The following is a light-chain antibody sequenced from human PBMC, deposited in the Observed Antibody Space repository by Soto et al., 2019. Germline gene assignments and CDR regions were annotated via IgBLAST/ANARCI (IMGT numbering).Light chain of an antibody. CDR3: QSYDSSLSASRV. Sequence: QSVLTQSPSASGTPGQRVTISCSGGSSNIGGNPVDWYQQFPGTAPKLLIYGNSNRPSGVPDRFSGSKSGTSASLAITGLQAEDEADYYCQSYDSSLSASRVFGTGTQLTVL. V-gene: IGLV1-40*01. J-gene: IGLJ1*01. CDR2: GNS. CDR1: SSNIGGNP.